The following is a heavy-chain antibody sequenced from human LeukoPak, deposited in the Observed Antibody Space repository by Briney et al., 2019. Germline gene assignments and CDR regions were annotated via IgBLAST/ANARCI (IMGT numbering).Heavy chain of an antibody. CDR2: IWSDGTNK. J-gene: IGHJ4*02. V-gene: IGHV3-33*08. CDR1: GFTFSDYY. Sequence: GGSLRLSCAASGFTFSDYYMGWIRQAPGKGLEWVSVIWSDGTNKYYAASVKGRFTISRDDFDKTVYLQMSSLRPDDTGVYYCARDAQRGFDYSNSLQYWGQGTPVTVST. CDR3: ARDAQRGFDYSNSLQY. D-gene: IGHD4-11*01.